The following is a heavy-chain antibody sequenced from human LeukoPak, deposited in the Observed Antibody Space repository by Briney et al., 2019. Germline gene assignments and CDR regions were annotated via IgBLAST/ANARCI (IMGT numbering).Heavy chain of an antibody. Sequence: ASVKVSCKASGYTFTSYGISWVRLAPGQGLEWMGWISAYNGNTNYAQKLQGRVTMTTDTSTSTAYMELRSLRSDDTAVYYCARLYYDSSGYSNYFDYWGQGTLVTVSS. CDR2: ISAYNGNT. CDR1: GYTFTSYG. D-gene: IGHD3-22*01. V-gene: IGHV1-18*01. J-gene: IGHJ4*02. CDR3: ARLYYDSSGYSNYFDY.